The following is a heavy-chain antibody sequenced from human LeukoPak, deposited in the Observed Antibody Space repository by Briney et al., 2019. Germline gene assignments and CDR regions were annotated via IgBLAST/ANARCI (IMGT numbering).Heavy chain of an antibody. V-gene: IGHV3-15*01. J-gene: IGHJ3*02. Sequence: GGSLRLSCAASGFTFTDAWMTWVRQGPGKGLEWVGRIKSKTDGGTTDCAAPVKGRFTISRDDSRNTLYLQMNSLKTEDTAVYYCTRLEATPGNAFDIWGPGTMVTVSS. CDR3: TRLEATPGNAFDI. CDR1: GFTFTDAW. D-gene: IGHD1-1*01. CDR2: IKSKTDGGTT.